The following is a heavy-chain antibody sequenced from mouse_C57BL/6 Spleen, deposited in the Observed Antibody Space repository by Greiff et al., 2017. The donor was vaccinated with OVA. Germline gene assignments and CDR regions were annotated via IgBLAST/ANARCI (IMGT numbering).Heavy chain of an antibody. CDR3: AIPLRFYAMDY. D-gene: IGHD1-1*01. J-gene: IGHJ4*01. V-gene: IGHV1-42*01. Sequence: VHVKQSGPELVKPGASVKISCKASGYSFTGYYMNWVKQSPEKSLEWIGEINPSTGGTTYNQKFKAKATLTVDKSSSTAYMQLKSLTSEDSAVYYCAIPLRFYAMDYWGQGTSVTVSS. CDR2: INPSTGGT. CDR1: GYSFTGYY.